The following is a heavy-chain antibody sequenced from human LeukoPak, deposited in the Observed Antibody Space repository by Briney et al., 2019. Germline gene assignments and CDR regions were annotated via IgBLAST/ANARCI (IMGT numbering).Heavy chain of an antibody. CDR1: GFTFSSYS. J-gene: IGHJ4*02. Sequence: GGSLRLSCAASGFTFSSYSMNWVRQAPGKGLEWVSYISSSSSTIYYADSVKGRFTISRDNAKNSLYLQMNSLRAEDTAVYYCAKDRGFAAPPFDYWGQGTLVTVSS. D-gene: IGHD3-10*01. CDR2: ISSSSSTI. V-gene: IGHV3-48*04. CDR3: AKDRGFAAPPFDY.